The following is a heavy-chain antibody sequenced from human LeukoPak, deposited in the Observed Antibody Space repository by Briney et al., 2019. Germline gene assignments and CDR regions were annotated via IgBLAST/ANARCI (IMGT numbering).Heavy chain of an antibody. Sequence: ASVKVSCKASGYTFTCYGISWVRQAPGQGLEWMGWISAYNGNTNYAQKLQGRVTMTTDTSTSTAYMELRSLRSDDTAVYYCARAPISYPEGETGSYYDFWSVLGPQAERLNYFDYWGQGALVTVSS. J-gene: IGHJ4*02. D-gene: IGHD3-3*01. CDR3: ARAPISYPEGETGSYYDFWSVLGPQAERLNYFDY. V-gene: IGHV1-18*01. CDR1: GYTFTCYG. CDR2: ISAYNGNT.